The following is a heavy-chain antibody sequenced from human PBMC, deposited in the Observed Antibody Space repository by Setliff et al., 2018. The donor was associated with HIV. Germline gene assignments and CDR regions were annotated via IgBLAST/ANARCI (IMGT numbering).Heavy chain of an antibody. CDR2: IYSCGST. V-gene: IGHV3-66*01. D-gene: IGHD4-17*01. Sequence: GGSLRLSCSPSGFTLSSKYMNWVRPAPGKGLEWVSGIYSCGSTYYAGSVQGRFTISRDNSKNTLYRQMNRRRAEDTAVYYCARDSSDYYSGSFDIWGQGTMVTVSS. CDR3: ARDSSDYYSGSFDI. CDR1: GFTLSSKY. J-gene: IGHJ3*02.